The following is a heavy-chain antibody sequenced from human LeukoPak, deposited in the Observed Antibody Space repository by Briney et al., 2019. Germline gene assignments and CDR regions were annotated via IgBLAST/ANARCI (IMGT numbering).Heavy chain of an antibody. CDR3: ARDSRSGSRPRGWEQQLVPDY. J-gene: IGHJ4*02. CDR2: IKQDGSEK. CDR1: GFTFSSYW. Sequence: GGSLRLSCAASGFTFSSYWMSWVRQAPGKGLEWVANIKQDGSEKYYVDSVKGRFTISRDNAKNSLYLQMNSLRAEDTAVYYCARDSRSGSRPRGWEQQLVPDYWGQGTLVTVSS. V-gene: IGHV3-7*01. D-gene: IGHD6-13*01.